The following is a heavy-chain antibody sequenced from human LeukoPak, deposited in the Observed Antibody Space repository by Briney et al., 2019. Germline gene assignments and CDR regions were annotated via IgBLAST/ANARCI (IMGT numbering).Heavy chain of an antibody. D-gene: IGHD2-2*01. Sequence: ASVKVSCKASGYTFTSYYMHWVRQAPGQGLEWMGIINLSGGSTSYAQKFQGRVTMTRNTSTSTVYMELSSLRSEDTAVYCCASLSPSYCSSTSCPSGAFDIWGQGTMVTVSS. CDR1: GYTFTSYY. V-gene: IGHV1-46*01. J-gene: IGHJ3*02. CDR2: INLSGGST. CDR3: ASLSPSYCSSTSCPSGAFDI.